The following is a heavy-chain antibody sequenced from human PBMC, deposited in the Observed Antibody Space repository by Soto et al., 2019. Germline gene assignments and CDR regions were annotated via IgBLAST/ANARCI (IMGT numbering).Heavy chain of an antibody. CDR3: ARARGRKTYYYGSRAFDY. J-gene: IGHJ4*02. CDR1: GGSISSYY. V-gene: IGHV4-59*01. Sequence: PSETLSLTCTVSGGSISSYYWSWIRQPPGKGLEWIGYIYYSGSTNYNPSLKSRVTISVDTSKNQFSLKLSSVTAADTAVYYCARARGRKTYYYGSRAFDYWGQGTLVTVSS. D-gene: IGHD3-10*01. CDR2: IYYSGST.